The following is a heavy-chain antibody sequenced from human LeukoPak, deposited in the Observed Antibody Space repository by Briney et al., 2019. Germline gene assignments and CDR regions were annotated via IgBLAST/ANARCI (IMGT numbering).Heavy chain of an antibody. Sequence: GGSLRLSCAASGFTFSSYAMHWVRQAPGKGLEWVAVISYDGSNKYYADSVKGRFTISRDNSKNTLYLQMNSLRAEDTAVYYCAREDYYDSEFAFDIWGQGTMVTVSS. CDR2: ISYDGSNK. CDR3: AREDYYDSEFAFDI. J-gene: IGHJ3*02. D-gene: IGHD3-22*01. CDR1: GFTFSSYA. V-gene: IGHV3-30-3*01.